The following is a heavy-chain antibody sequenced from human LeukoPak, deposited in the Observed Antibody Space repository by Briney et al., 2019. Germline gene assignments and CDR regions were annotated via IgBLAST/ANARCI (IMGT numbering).Heavy chain of an antibody. Sequence: SETLSLTCTVSGYSISSGYYWGWIRQPPGKGLEWIGSIYHSGSTYYNPSLKSRVTISVDTSKNQFSLKLSSVTAAGTAVYYCASRHLYCSSTSCYRGAFDIWGQGTMVTVSS. V-gene: IGHV4-38-2*02. CDR3: ASRHLYCSSTSCYRGAFDI. CDR2: IYHSGST. J-gene: IGHJ3*02. D-gene: IGHD2-2*02. CDR1: GYSISSGYY.